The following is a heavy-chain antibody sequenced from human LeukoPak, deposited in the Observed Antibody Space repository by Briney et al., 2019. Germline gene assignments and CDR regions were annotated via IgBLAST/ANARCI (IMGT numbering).Heavy chain of an antibody. CDR1: GFTFSSSA. Sequence: GRSLRLSCAASGFTFSSSAMHWVRQAPGKGLEYVSAISSNGGSTYYGDSVKGRFTISRDNSKNTLYLQMSSLRAEDTAVYYCVKARGIQLWLPGDYWGQGTLVTVSS. V-gene: IGHV3-64D*09. CDR3: VKARGIQLWLPGDY. D-gene: IGHD5-18*01. J-gene: IGHJ4*02. CDR2: ISSNGGST.